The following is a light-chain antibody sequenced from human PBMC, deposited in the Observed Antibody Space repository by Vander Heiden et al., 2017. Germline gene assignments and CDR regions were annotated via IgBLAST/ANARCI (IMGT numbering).Light chain of an antibody. CDR3: MQALQTPLT. Sequence: DIAMTQSPLTLPVTPGEPASISCRSSQSFLHTNGYNYLDWYLQRPGQSPQLLIYLGSNRASGVPDRFSGSGSGTDFTLKISRVEAEDVGVYYCMQALQTPLTFGGGTMVEIK. V-gene: IGKV2-28*01. CDR1: QSFLHTNGYNY. J-gene: IGKJ4*01. CDR2: LGS.